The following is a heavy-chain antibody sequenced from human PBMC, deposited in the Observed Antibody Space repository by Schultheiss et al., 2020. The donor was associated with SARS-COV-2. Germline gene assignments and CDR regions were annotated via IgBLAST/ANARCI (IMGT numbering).Heavy chain of an antibody. CDR2: INPNTGDT. V-gene: IGHV1-2*06. D-gene: IGHD2-15*01. J-gene: IGHJ5*02. Sequence: ASVKVSCKASGGTFSSYAISWVRQAPGQGLEWMGRINPNTGDTDYAQKFQGRVTMTRDTSISTAYMELSRLRSDDTAVYYCASEWVVVAANWWFDPWGQGTLVTVSS. CDR1: GGTFSSYA. CDR3: ASEWVVVAANWWFDP.